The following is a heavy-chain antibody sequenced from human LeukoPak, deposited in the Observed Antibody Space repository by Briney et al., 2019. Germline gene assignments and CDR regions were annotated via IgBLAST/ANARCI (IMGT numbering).Heavy chain of an antibody. D-gene: IGHD3-16*01. CDR3: PGLDLGELR. CDR1: GCTFSDYY. J-gene: IGHJ4*02. V-gene: IGHV3-11*04. Sequence: GGSLRLSCAGSGCTFSDYYRSGLRQAPGKGVEGVSDISSSGSTIYYADSVRGGFTISMDSDKHSLYLPMNNLSAGDRAVYYFPGLDLGELRWGQGTLVTVSS. CDR2: ISSSGSTI.